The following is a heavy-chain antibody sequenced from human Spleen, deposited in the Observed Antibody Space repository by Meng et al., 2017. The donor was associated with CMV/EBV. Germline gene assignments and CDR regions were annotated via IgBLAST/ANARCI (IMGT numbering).Heavy chain of an antibody. CDR1: GYTFTGHY. Sequence: ASVKVSCKASGYTFTGHYIHWVRQAPGQGLEWMGWINPNGGGTNYVEKFQGRVTMTRDTSISTAYMELRRLTSDDTAVYYCARDSSGWEKYNWFDPWGQGTLVTVSS. J-gene: IGHJ5*02. D-gene: IGHD6-19*01. CDR3: ARDSSGWEKYNWFDP. CDR2: INPNGGGT. V-gene: IGHV1-2*02.